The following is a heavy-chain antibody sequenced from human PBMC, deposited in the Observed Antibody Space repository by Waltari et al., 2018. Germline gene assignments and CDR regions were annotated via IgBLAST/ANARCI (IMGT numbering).Heavy chain of an antibody. CDR2: IYYSGST. V-gene: IGHV4-39*01. D-gene: IGHD2-21*02. CDR3: ARHWMGEWVVVTAIPNWFDS. J-gene: IGHJ5*01. CDR1: GGSIRTSSYY. Sequence: QLQLQESGPGLVKPSETLSLTCTVSGGSIRTSSYYWGWVRQPPGKGLEWIGSIYYSGSTYYSPSLKSRVTIFVDTSKNQFSLKLTSVTAADTAVYYCARHWMGEWVVVTAIPNWFDSWGQGTLVTVSS.